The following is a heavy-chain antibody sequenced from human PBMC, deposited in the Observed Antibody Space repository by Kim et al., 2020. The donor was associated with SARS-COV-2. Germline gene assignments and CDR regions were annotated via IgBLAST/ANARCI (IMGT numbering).Heavy chain of an antibody. CDR2: INHSGST. CDR3: ARIGVKRRRGGFYGAFFDY. D-gene: IGHD4-17*01. CDR1: GGSFSGYY. V-gene: IGHV4-34*01. Sequence: SETLSLTCAVYGGSFSGYYWTWIRQPPGKGLEWIGEINHSGSTNYNPSLKSRVSISVDTSKNQFSLKLSSVTAADTAVYYCARIGVKRRRGGFYGAFFDYWGQGTLVTVSS. J-gene: IGHJ4*02.